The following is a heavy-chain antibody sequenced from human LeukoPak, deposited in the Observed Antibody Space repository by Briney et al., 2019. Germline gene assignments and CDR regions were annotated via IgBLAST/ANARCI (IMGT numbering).Heavy chain of an antibody. CDR2: INHSGST. CDR3: ARNFGVATFDY. D-gene: IGHD3-3*01. V-gene: IGHV4-34*01. J-gene: IGHJ4*02. Sequence: SETLSLTCAVYGGSFSGYYWSWIRQPPGKGLEWIGEINHSGSTNYNPSLKSRVTISIDTSKNQFSLKLSSVTAADTAVYYCARNFGVATFDYWGQGTLVTVSS. CDR1: GGSFSGYY.